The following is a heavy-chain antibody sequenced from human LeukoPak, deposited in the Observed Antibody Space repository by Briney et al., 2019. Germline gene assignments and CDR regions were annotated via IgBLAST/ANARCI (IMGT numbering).Heavy chain of an antibody. V-gene: IGHV1-8*03. Sequence: ASVKVSCNASGYTFTSYGINWGRQGNGQGLEWMGWMNTNSGNTGYAQKFQGRVTITRNTSISTAYMELSSLRSEDTAVYYCARGHDYGDYTNWFDPWGQGTLVTVSS. CDR3: ARGHDYGDYTNWFDP. D-gene: IGHD4-17*01. J-gene: IGHJ5*02. CDR1: GYTFTSYG. CDR2: MNTNSGNT.